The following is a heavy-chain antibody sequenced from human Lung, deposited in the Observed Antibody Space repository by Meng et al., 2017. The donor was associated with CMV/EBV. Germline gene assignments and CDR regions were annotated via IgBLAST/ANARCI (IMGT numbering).Heavy chain of an antibody. CDR2: ISSSSSYI. J-gene: IGHJ5*02. D-gene: IGHD3-3*01. Sequence: GESXKISCAASGFTFSSYSMNWVRQAPGKGLEWVSSISSSSSYIYYADSVKGRFTISRDNAKNSLYLQMNSLRAEDTAVYYCARVGPFDFWSGYSGPDSYNWFDPWGQGTRVTGAS. CDR3: ARVGPFDFWSGYSGPDSYNWFDP. V-gene: IGHV3-21*01. CDR1: GFTFSSYS.